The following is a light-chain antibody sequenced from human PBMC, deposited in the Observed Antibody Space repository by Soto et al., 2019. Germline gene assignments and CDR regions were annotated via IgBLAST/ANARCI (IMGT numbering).Light chain of an antibody. Sequence: EIVLTQSPGTLSLSPGERATLSCRASQSVNSRYLAWYQQKPGQAPRLLMYGASTRSAVIPDRFSGSGSGTDFTLTISRLEPEDFAVYYCQQYGTSPTFGQGTKLEIK. J-gene: IGKJ2*01. CDR2: GAS. CDR1: QSVNSRY. V-gene: IGKV3-20*01. CDR3: QQYGTSPT.